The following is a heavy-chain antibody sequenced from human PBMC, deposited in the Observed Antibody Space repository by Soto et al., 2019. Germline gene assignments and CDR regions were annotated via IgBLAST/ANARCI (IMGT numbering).Heavy chain of an antibody. CDR1: GYTFTSYG. CDR2: ISAYNGNT. D-gene: IGHD3-10*01. CDR3: ARGRGGGGSGSYGFFWFDP. V-gene: IGHV1-18*01. Sequence: VASVKVSCKASGYTFTSYGISWVRQAPGQGLEWMGWISAYNGNTNYAQKLQGRVTMTTDTSTSTAYMELRSLRSDDTAVYYCARGRGGGGSGSYGFFWFDPWGQGTLVTVSS. J-gene: IGHJ5*02.